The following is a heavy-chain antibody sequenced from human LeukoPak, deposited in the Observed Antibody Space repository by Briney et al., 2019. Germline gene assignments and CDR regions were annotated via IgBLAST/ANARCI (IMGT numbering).Heavy chain of an antibody. CDR3: AKAVVPAAIKSWFDP. Sequence: GGSLRLSCAASGFTFSSYAMSWVRQAPGKGLEWVSDISGSGGSTYYAYSVKGRFTISSDNSKNTLYLQMNSLRAEDTAVYYCAKAVVPAAIKSWFDPWGQGTLVTVSS. CDR1: GFTFSSYA. V-gene: IGHV3-23*01. CDR2: ISGSGGST. J-gene: IGHJ5*02. D-gene: IGHD2-2*02.